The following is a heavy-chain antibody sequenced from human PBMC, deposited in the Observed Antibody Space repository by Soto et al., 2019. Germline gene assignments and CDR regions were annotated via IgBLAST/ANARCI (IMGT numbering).Heavy chain of an antibody. J-gene: IGHJ3*02. Sequence: ASVKVSCKVSGYTLTELSMHWVRQAPGKGLEWMGGFDPEDGETIYAQKFQGRVTMTEDTSTDTAYMELSSLRSEDTAVYYCARGVLSSDAFDIWGQGTMVTVSS. V-gene: IGHV1-24*01. D-gene: IGHD3-10*01. CDR2: FDPEDGET. CDR1: GYTLTELS. CDR3: ARGVLSSDAFDI.